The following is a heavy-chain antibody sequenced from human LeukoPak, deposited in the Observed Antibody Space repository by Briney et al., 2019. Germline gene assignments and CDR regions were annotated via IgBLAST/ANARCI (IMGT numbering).Heavy chain of an antibody. V-gene: IGHV1-2*02. CDR1: GYTFTGYY. CDR3: ASPLYGGNDLDAFDI. J-gene: IGHJ3*02. D-gene: IGHD4-23*01. Sequence: ASVKVSCKASGYTFTGYYMHWVRQAPGQGLEWMGWINPNSGGTNYAQKFQGRLTMTRDTSISTAYMELSRLRSDDTAVYYCASPLYGGNDLDAFDIWGQGTMVTVSS. CDR2: INPNSGGT.